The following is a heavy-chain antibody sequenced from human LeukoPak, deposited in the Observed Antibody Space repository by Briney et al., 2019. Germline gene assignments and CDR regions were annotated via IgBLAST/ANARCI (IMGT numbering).Heavy chain of an antibody. CDR1: GFTFSSYG. Sequence: GGSLRLSCAASGFTFSSYGMHWVRQAPGKGLDWVTFIRYDGSNKYYADSVKGRFTISRDNAKNSLYLQMNSLRAEDTAVYYCTRGSGDADYWGQGTLVTVSS. V-gene: IGHV3-30*02. CDR2: IRYDGSNK. CDR3: TRGSGDADY. D-gene: IGHD2-21*01. J-gene: IGHJ4*02.